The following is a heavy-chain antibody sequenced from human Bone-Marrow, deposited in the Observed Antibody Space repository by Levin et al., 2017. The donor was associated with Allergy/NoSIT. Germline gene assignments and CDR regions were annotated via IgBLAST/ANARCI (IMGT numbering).Heavy chain of an antibody. J-gene: IGHJ4*02. CDR3: ARDLGIAPTGPSFIDY. D-gene: IGHD1-1*01. Sequence: GESLKISCAVSGFTFSSSEMNWVRQAPGKGLEWVSYISSSAINIHYADSVKGRFTISRDNAKNSLYLQMNSLRAEDTAVYYCARDLGIAPTGPSFIDYWGQGTRVTVSS. CDR1: GFTFSSSE. V-gene: IGHV3-48*03. CDR2: ISSSAINI.